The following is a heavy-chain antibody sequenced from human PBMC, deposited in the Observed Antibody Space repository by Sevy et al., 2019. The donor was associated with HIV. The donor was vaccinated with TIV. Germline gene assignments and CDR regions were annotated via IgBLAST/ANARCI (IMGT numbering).Heavy chain of an antibody. V-gene: IGHV1-2*02. CDR3: ARLTTKPTSDLYGMDV. CDR2: INPNDGVT. J-gene: IGHJ6*02. Sequence: ASVKVSCKASGYMFTDYYIHWVRQAPGQGLEWMAWINPNDGVTKYAQRFQGGVTVTRDTSVSTAYMELRGLRYDDTAIYYCARLTTKPTSDLYGMDVWGPGTTVTVSS. D-gene: IGHD4-17*01. CDR1: GYMFTDYY.